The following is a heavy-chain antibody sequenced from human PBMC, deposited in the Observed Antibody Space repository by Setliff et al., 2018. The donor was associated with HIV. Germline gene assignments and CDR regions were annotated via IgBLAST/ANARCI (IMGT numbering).Heavy chain of an antibody. CDR2: INPGDSDT. V-gene: IGHV5-51*01. CDR3: ATRLLGYSGLGY. CDR1: GYNFATYY. Sequence: GESLKISCKTSGYNFATYYITWVRQMPGKGLEWIGRINPGDSDTGYSPSFQGQVTIPADKSISTTYLQWNSLKASDTAMYYCATRLLGYSGLGYWGQGTLFTVSS. J-gene: IGHJ4*02. D-gene: IGHD5-12*01.